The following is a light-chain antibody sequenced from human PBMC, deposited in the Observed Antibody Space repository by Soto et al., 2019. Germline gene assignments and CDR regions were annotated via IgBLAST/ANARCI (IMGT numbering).Light chain of an antibody. Sequence: EIVLTHSPGTLSLSPVERATLSFSSSQTLTSTYLAWYQQKPGQAPRLLIYGASTRATGIPDRFSGSGSGTDFTLTISRLEPEDFAVYYCQQYHTSLLTFGGGTKVDIK. CDR2: GAS. V-gene: IGKV3-20*01. J-gene: IGKJ4*01. CDR3: QQYHTSLLT. CDR1: QTLTSTY.